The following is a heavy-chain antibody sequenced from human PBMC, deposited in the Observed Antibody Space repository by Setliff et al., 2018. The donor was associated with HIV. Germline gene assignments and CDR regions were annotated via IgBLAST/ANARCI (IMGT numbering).Heavy chain of an antibody. J-gene: IGHJ3*02. CDR1: GVSFSGYY. D-gene: IGHD3-3*01. CDR3: ARGRSEAYYDFWSDYYNAFDI. Sequence: KTSETLTLTCAVYGVSFSGYYWSWIRQPPGKGLEWIGEINHSGGTNYNPSLKSRVNISVDTSKKQFSLNLSSVIASDTAVYYCARGRSEAYYDFWSDYYNAFDIWGQGTMVTVSS. CDR2: INHSGGT. V-gene: IGHV4-34*01.